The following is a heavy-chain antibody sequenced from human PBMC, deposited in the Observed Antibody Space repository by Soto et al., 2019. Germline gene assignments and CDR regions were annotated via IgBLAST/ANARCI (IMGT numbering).Heavy chain of an antibody. Sequence: GGSLRLSRAASVFTFSSYAMSWVRQAPGKGLVRFSAVSGSGGRTYYADSVKGRFTISRANSKNTLYLQMNSLKAEDTAVYYCAKYRSTSFGLHQYYFQYCGQ. D-gene: IGHD3-3*01. V-gene: IGHV3-23*01. CDR2: VSGSGGRT. CDR3: AKYRSTSFGLHQYYFQY. J-gene: IGHJ4*02. CDR1: VFTFSSYA.